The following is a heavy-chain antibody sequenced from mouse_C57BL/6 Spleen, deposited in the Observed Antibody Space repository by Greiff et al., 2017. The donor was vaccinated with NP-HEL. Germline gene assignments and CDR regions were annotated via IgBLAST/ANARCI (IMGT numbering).Heavy chain of an antibody. CDR3: ERGIDSSGYVDDD. CDR2: IDPYDSYT. Sequence: VQLQQSGAELVKPGASVKLSCKASGYTFTEYTIHWVKQRPGQGLEWIGVIDPYDSYTNYNQKFKGKATLTVDTSSSTAYMQLSSLTSEDSEVYYCERGIDSSGYVDDDWGQGATLTVST. D-gene: IGHD3-2*02. CDR1: GYTFTEYT. V-gene: IGHV1-59*01. J-gene: IGHJ2*01.